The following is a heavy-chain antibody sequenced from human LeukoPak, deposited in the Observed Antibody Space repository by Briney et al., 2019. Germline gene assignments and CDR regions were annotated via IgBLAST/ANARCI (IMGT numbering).Heavy chain of an antibody. V-gene: IGHV1-2*02. CDR3: ARDGAYYYDSSGYSLSGGYYYYMDV. D-gene: IGHD3-22*01. CDR1: GYTFTGYY. Sequence: ASVKVSCKASGYTFTGYYMHWVRQAPGQGLEWMGWINPNSGGTNYAQKFQGRVTMTRDTSISTAYMELSRLRSDDTAVYYCARDGAYYYDSSGYSLSGGYYYYMDVWGKGTTVTVSS. CDR2: INPNSGGT. J-gene: IGHJ6*03.